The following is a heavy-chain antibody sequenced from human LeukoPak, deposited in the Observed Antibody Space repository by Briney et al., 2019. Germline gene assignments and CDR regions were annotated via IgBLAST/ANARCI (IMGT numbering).Heavy chain of an antibody. CDR1: GGSLSSGSDY. J-gene: IGHJ4*02. CDR2: IYNSGST. Sequence: SETLSLTCTVSGGSLSSGSDYWSWIRQPAGKGLEWIGRIYNSGSTNYNPSLKSRVTISVDTSKNQFSLKLSSVTAADTAVYYCARDQFVLDVGPPTTGTTRALGLGDYWGQGTLVTVSS. D-gene: IGHD1-1*01. CDR3: ARDQFVLDVGPPTTGTTRALGLGDY. V-gene: IGHV4-61*10.